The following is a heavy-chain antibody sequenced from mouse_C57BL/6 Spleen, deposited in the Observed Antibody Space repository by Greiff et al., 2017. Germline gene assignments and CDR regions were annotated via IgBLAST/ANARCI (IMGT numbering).Heavy chain of an antibody. Sequence: VQLVESGPELVKPGASVKLSCKASGYTFTSYDINWVKQRPGQGLEWIGWIYPRDGSTKYNEKFKGKATLTVDTSSSTAYMELHSLTSEDSAVYFCARNGDSYGSSYWYFDVWGTGTTVTVSS. CDR3: ARNGDSYGSSYWYFDV. V-gene: IGHV1-85*01. CDR1: GYTFTSYD. CDR2: IYPRDGST. D-gene: IGHD1-1*01. J-gene: IGHJ1*03.